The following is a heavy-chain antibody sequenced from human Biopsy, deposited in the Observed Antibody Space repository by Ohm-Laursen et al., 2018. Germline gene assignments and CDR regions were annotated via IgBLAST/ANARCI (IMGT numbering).Heavy chain of an antibody. CDR3: ARTPILIVSAGLVYRHRRHLQGMDV. CDR1: GFSLSARGMR. V-gene: IGHV2-70*04. CDR2: VDWDDYK. Sequence: IQTLTLTCSFSGFSLSARGMRVSWIRQTPGKALEWLARVDWDDYKDYSASLQTKLSISKDTSNDQVVLTVNNVDPADTATYYCARTPILIVSAGLVYRHRRHLQGMDVWGQGIAVTVS. D-gene: IGHD6-13*01. J-gene: IGHJ6*02.